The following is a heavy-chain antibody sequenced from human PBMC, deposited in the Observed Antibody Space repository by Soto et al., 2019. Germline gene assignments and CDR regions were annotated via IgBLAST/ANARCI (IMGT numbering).Heavy chain of an antibody. Sequence: PSETLSLTCTVSGDSISSLYWSWIRQPPGKGLEWIGYIYYSGSTYYNPSLKSRVTISVDTSKNQFSLKLSSVTAADTAVYYCASRGTTTYCSGGSCYARGFDYWGQGTLVTVSS. D-gene: IGHD2-15*01. CDR1: GDSISSLY. V-gene: IGHV4-59*08. J-gene: IGHJ4*02. CDR2: IYYSGST. CDR3: ASRGTTTYCSGGSCYARGFDY.